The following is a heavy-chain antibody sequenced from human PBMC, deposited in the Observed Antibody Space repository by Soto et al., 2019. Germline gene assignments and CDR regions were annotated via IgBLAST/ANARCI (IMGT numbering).Heavy chain of an antibody. CDR2: ISGSGGST. CDR1: GFTFSSYA. CDR3: APREGGSPFDY. Sequence: EVQLLESGGGLVQPGGSLRLSCAASGFTFSSYAMSWVRQAPGKGLEWVSAISGSGGSTYYADSVKGRFTISRDNSKNTLYLQTNCLRAEDTAVYYCAPREGGSPFDYWGQGTLVTVSS. D-gene: IGHD3-16*01. V-gene: IGHV3-23*01. J-gene: IGHJ4*02.